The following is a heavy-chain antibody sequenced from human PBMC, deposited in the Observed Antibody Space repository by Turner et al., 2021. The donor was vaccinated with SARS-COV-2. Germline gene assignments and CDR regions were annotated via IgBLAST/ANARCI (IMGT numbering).Heavy chain of an antibody. CDR1: VLTFPSYA. CDR3: ARGGYCSSTSCSPYWYFDL. V-gene: IGHV1-8*03. Sequence: QVQLVQSGAEVKMPWSSGKVSCRASVLTFPSYAITCVRQATGQGLEWMGWMNPDSGNTAYAQKFQGRVTITRNTSISTAYKELSSLRSEDTAVYYCARGGYCSSTSCSPYWYFDLWGRGTLVTVSS. D-gene: IGHD2-2*01. J-gene: IGHJ2*01. CDR2: MNPDSGNT.